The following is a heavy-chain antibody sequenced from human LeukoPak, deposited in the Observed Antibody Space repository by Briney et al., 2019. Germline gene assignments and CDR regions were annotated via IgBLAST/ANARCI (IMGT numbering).Heavy chain of an antibody. CDR2: INPNSGGT. D-gene: IGHD2-2*01. J-gene: IGHJ4*02. CDR3: ARLHPLYCSSTSCPLFYFDY. CDR1: GYTFTGYY. Sequence: ASVKVSCKASGYTFTGYYMHWVRQAPGQGLEWMGWINPNSGGTNYAQKLQGRVTMTRDTSISTAYMELSRLRSDDTAVYYCARLHPLYCSSTSCPLFYFDYWGQGTLVTVSS. V-gene: IGHV1-2*02.